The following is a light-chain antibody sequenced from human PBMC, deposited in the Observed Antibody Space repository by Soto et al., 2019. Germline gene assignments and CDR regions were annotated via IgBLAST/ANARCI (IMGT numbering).Light chain of an antibody. V-gene: IGKV3-15*01. Sequence: EKVIKQSSGTLSVSPGEKANPPFRASQNVISNLAWYQQKPVQSHRLIIYGASTRATAIPARFSGSGFATDFTLTISSLESEDFAVYYCQQYKKWPSITFGQGTRVDIK. CDR2: GAS. CDR3: QQYKKWPSIT. J-gene: IGKJ5*01. CDR1: QNVISN.